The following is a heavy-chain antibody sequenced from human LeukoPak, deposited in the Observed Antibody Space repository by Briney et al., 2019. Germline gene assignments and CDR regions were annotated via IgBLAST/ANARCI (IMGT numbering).Heavy chain of an antibody. V-gene: IGHV3-48*03. J-gene: IGHJ4*02. CDR1: GFTFGSYE. D-gene: IGHD6-19*01. CDR3: ARNVYDLRGQWLVPGFDY. CDR2: IGTIISTT. Sequence: GGSLRLSCAASGFTFGSYEKNWVRQAPGKGLEWVSYIGTIISTTYYADSVKGRFTVSRDDAKSSLYLQMSSLRAEDTAVYYCARNVYDLRGQWLVPGFDYWGQGTLVTVSS.